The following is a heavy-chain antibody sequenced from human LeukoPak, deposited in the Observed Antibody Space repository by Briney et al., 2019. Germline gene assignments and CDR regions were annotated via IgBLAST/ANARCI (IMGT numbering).Heavy chain of an antibody. J-gene: IGHJ3*02. CDR1: GGSISSSSYY. Sequence: SETLSLTCTVSGGSISSSSYYWGWIRQPPGKGLEWIGSIYYSGSTYYNPSLKSRVTISVDTSKNQFSLKLSSATAADTAVYYCARPVEYSSSSLRDHDAFDIWGQGTMVTVSS. D-gene: IGHD6-6*01. CDR3: ARPVEYSSSSLRDHDAFDI. V-gene: IGHV4-39*01. CDR2: IYYSGST.